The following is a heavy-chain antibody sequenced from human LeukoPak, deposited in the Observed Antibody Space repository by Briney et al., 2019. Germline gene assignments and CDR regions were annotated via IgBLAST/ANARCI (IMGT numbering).Heavy chain of an antibody. CDR1: GFTFSSYS. J-gene: IGHJ4*02. Sequence: GGSLRLSCAASGFTFSSYSMNWVRQAPGKGLEWVSSISSSSSYIYYADSVKGRFTISRDNAKNSLYLQMNSLRAEDTAVYYCTPSRTAMVPFDYWGQGTLVTVSS. D-gene: IGHD5-18*01. V-gene: IGHV3-21*01. CDR2: ISSSSSYI. CDR3: TPSRTAMVPFDY.